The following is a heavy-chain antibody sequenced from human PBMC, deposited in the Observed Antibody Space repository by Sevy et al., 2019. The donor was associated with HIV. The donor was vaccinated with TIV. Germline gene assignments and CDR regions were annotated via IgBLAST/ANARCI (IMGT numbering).Heavy chain of an antibody. CDR3: AKGAGSSWPRYYFDY. D-gene: IGHD6-13*01. V-gene: IGHV3-23*01. CDR1: GFTFSSYV. CDR2: ISVGGGNT. Sequence: GGSLRLSCAASGFTFSSYVMSWVHQAPGKGLEWVSGISVGGGNTYYADSVKGRFTISRDNSKNTLYLQMNSLRAEDSAVYYCAKGAGSSWPRYYFDYWGQGTLVTVSS. J-gene: IGHJ4*02.